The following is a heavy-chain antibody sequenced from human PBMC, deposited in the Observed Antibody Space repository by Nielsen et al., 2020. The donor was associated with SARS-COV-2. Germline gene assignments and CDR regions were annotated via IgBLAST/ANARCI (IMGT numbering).Heavy chain of an antibody. CDR2: IYYSGST. V-gene: IGHV4-30-4*01. Sequence: WIRQPPGKGLEWIGYIYYSGSTYYNPSLKSRVTISVDTSKNQFSLKLSSVTAADTAVYYCARGLGYCSSTSCYGGGYYFDYWGQGTLVTVSS. J-gene: IGHJ4*02. CDR3: ARGLGYCSSTSCYGGGYYFDY. D-gene: IGHD2-2*01.